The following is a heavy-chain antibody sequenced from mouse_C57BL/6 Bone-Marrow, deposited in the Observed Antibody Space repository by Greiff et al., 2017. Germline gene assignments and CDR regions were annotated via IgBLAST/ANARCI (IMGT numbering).Heavy chain of an antibody. CDR2: IYPGSGST. CDR3: SRVYFCSDGAY. D-gene: IGHD1-1*01. J-gene: IGHJ3*01. Sequence: QVQLQQPGAELVKPGASVKMSCKASGYTFTSYWINWVKQRPGQGLEWIGDIYPGSGSTNYNEKFKCKATLTADTSSSTAYMQLSILTSDDYAFYDCSRVYFCSDGAYWGQGTLVTVSA. CDR1: GYTFTSYW. V-gene: IGHV1-55*01.